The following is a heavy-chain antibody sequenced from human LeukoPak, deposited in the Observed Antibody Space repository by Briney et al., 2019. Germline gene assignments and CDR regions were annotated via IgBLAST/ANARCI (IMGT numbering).Heavy chain of an antibody. CDR1: GFTFSSYA. J-gene: IGHJ4*02. D-gene: IGHD3-16*02. CDR3: ARAATRNRQGYFDY. CDR2: VSAGGGNT. Sequence: PGGSLRLSCAASGFTFSSYAMSWVRQAPGKGLEWVSAVSAGGGNTYYANPVKGRFTISRDNSNHTLYLQRDSLRAEDTAVYYCARAATRNRQGYFDYWGQGTLVSVSS. V-gene: IGHV3-23*01.